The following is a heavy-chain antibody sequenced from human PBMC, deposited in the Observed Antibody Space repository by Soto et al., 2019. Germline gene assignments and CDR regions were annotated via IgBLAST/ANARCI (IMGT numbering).Heavy chain of an antibody. V-gene: IGHV6-1*01. D-gene: IGHD1-1*01. CDR1: GDSDSSNSAA. J-gene: IGHJ6*02. CDR2: TYYRSKWYN. CDR3: AKNDFGNYYYYGMDV. Sequence: SQTLSLPCAISGDSDSSNSAAWDWIRQSPSRGLEWLGTTYYRSKWYNDYAVSVKSRITINPDTSKNQFSLQLDSVTPEDTAVYYCAKNDFGNYYYYGMDVWGQGTTVTVSS.